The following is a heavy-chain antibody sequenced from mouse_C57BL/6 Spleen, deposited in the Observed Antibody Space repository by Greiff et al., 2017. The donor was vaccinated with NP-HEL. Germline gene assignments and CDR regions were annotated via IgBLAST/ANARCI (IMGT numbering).Heavy chain of an antibody. CDR1: GYTFTSYT. V-gene: IGHV1-4*01. J-gene: IGHJ4*01. Sequence: VQLQQSGAELARPGASVKMSCKASGYTFTSYTMHWVKQRPGQGLEWIGYINPSSGYTKYNQKFKDKATLTADKSSSTAYMQLGSLTSEDSAVNYCARSRGYAMDYWGQGTSVTVSS. CDR3: ARSRGYAMDY. CDR2: INPSSGYT.